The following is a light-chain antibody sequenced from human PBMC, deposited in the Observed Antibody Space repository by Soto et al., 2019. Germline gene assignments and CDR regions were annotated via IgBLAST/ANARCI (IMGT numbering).Light chain of an antibody. CDR1: QSVSSN. CDR2: GTS. V-gene: IGKV3-15*01. CDR3: QQYNDWPPLT. J-gene: IGKJ4*01. Sequence: EIVMTQSPATLSVSPGERATLSCRASQSVSSNLAWYQQRPGQAPRLLIYGTSTRATGVPARFSGSGSGTEFTLTISNLQSEDFAVYYCQQYNDWPPLTFGGGTKVDNK.